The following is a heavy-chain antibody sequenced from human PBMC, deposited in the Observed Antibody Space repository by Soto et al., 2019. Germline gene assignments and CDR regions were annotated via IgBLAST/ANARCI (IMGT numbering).Heavy chain of an antibody. Sequence: ASVKVSCKAAGYAFTSYYMHWVRQAPGRGLEWMGIINPSGGSTSYAQKFQGRVTMTRDTSTSTVYMELSSLRSEDTAVYYCARVHPLDILTGYYPDEPPHYGMDVWGQGTTVTVSS. CDR1: GYAFTSYY. CDR3: ARVHPLDILTGYYPDEPPHYGMDV. D-gene: IGHD3-9*01. V-gene: IGHV1-46*01. J-gene: IGHJ6*02. CDR2: INPSGGST.